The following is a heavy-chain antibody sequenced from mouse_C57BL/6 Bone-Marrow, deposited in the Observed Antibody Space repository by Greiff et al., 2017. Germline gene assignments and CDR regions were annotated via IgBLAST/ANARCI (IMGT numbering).Heavy chain of an antibody. D-gene: IGHD2-5*01. CDR3: ARGQYSNFYIDY. J-gene: IGHJ2*01. CDR2: ISDGGSYT. V-gene: IGHV5-4*01. Sequence: EVQGVESGGGLVKPGGSLKLSCAASGFTFSSYAMYWVRQTPDKRLEWVATISDGGSYTYYPDHVKGRFTISRDNAKNSLYLQKSHRKSEDTAMYYCARGQYSNFYIDYGGQGTTLTVSS. CDR1: GFTFSSYA.